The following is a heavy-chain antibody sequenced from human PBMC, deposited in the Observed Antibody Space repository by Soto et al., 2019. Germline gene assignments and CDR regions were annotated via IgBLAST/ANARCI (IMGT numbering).Heavy chain of an antibody. Sequence: PSETLSLTCTVSGGSISSGGYYWSWIRQHPGKGLEWIGYIYYSGSTYYNPSLKSRVTISVDTSKNQFSLNLTSLTAADTAIYYCARANWCSEYWGQGTLVTVSS. D-gene: IGHD7-27*01. CDR1: GGSISSGGYY. V-gene: IGHV4-31*03. CDR2: IYYSGST. J-gene: IGHJ4*02. CDR3: ARANWCSEY.